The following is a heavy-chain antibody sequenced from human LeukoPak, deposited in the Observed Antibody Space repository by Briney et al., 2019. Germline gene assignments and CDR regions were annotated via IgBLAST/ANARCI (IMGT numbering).Heavy chain of an antibody. CDR2: VNYGEST. CDR1: GGSFSGYH. V-gene: IGHV4-34*01. Sequence: SETLSLTCAVFGGSFSGYHWSWIRQPPGKGLEWIGGVNYGESTNYNPSLKSRVTISVDTSKNQFSLKLSSVTAADTAVYYCARDSRSHYYDSSVFDYWGQGTLVTVSS. J-gene: IGHJ4*02. D-gene: IGHD3-22*01. CDR3: ARDSRSHYYDSSVFDY.